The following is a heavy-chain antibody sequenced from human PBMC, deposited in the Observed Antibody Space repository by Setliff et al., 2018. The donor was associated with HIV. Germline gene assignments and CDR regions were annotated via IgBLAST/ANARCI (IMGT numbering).Heavy chain of an antibody. CDR1: RYTFTGYY. CDR2: INPNSGGT. V-gene: IGHV1-2*02. Sequence: GASVKVSCKASRYTFTGYYMHWVRRAPGQGLEWMGWINPNSGGTNYAQKFQGRVTMTRDTSISTAYMELSRLRSDDTAVYYCARGMDDSSGYYYGYYDYYMDVWGKGTTVTVSS. D-gene: IGHD3-22*01. CDR3: ARGMDDSSGYYYGYYDYYMDV. J-gene: IGHJ6*03.